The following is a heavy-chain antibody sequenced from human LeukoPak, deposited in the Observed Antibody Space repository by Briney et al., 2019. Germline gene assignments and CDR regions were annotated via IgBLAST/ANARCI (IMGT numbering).Heavy chain of an antibody. CDR1: GGSFSGYY. D-gene: IGHD3-10*01. CDR2: INHSGST. CDR3: ARGTSQYYGSGSYVWFDP. J-gene: IGHJ5*02. V-gene: IGHV4-34*01. Sequence: SETLSLTCAVYGGSFSGYYWSWIRQPPGKGLEWIGEINHSGSTNYNPSLKSRVTISVDTSKNQFSLKLSSVTAADTAVYYCARGTSQYYGSGSYVWFDPWGQGTLVTVSS.